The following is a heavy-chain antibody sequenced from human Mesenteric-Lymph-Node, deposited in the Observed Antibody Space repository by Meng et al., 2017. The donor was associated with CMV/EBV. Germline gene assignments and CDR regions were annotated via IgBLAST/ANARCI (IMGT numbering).Heavy chain of an antibody. Sequence: GESLKISCAASGFTFSSYSMNWVRQAPGKGLEWVSYISSSSSTIYYADSVKGRFTISRDNSKNTLYLQMNSLRAEDTAVYYCAKDTPYLTIFGVVTNYWGQGTLVTVSS. CDR3: AKDTPYLTIFGVVTNY. CDR2: ISSSSSTI. CDR1: GFTFSSYS. J-gene: IGHJ4*02. D-gene: IGHD3-3*01. V-gene: IGHV3-48*01.